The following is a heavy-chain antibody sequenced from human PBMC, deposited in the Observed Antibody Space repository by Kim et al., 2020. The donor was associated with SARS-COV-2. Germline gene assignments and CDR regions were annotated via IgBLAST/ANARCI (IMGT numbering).Heavy chain of an antibody. CDR3: ARALKKSTYYYDSSGYWYDAFDI. Sequence: SVKVSCKASGGTFSSYAISWVRQAPGQGLEWMGGIIPIFGTANYAQKFQGRVTITADESTSTAYMELSSLRSEDTAVYYCARALKKSTYYYDSSGYWYDAFDIWGQGTMVTVSS. J-gene: IGHJ3*02. CDR1: GGTFSSYA. V-gene: IGHV1-69*13. CDR2: IIPIFGTA. D-gene: IGHD3-22*01.